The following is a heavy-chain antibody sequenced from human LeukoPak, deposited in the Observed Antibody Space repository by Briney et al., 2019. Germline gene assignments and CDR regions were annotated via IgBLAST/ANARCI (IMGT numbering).Heavy chain of an antibody. D-gene: IGHD1-26*01. V-gene: IGHV1-18*01. CDR1: GYTFTSYV. Sequence: GASVKVSCKASGYTFTSYVISWVRQAPGQGLEWMGWISTYNGNTNYAQKFQGRLTMTTDTSTTTAYMELRSLRSDDTAIYYCARERKAIVGARPTQDNWLDPWGQGTLVTVSS. CDR2: ISTYNGNT. J-gene: IGHJ5*02. CDR3: ARERKAIVGARPTQDNWLDP.